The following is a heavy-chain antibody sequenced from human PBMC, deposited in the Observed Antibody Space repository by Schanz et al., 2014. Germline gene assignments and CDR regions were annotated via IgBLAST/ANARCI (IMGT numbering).Heavy chain of an antibody. CDR3: ARVHSASLERGSHYYMDV. CDR1: GGSISSYY. D-gene: IGHD5-12*01. V-gene: IGHV4-59*01. J-gene: IGHJ6*03. Sequence: QVQLQESGPGLVRPSETLSLTCTVSGGSISSYYWSWIRQSPGKGPEWIGYITYSGGTNHNASLKSRVTIAGGTAKNQFSLKVTSVPAADTAVYYCARVHSASLERGSHYYMDVWGKGTTVTVSS. CDR2: ITYSGGT.